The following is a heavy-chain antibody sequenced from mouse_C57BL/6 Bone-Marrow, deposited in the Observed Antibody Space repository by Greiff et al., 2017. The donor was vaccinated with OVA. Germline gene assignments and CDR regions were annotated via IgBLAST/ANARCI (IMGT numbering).Heavy chain of an antibody. V-gene: IGHV1-22*01. J-gene: IGHJ3*01. CDR1: GYTFTDYN. Sequence: DVQLQESGPELVKPGASVKMSCKASGYTFTDYNMHWVKQSHGKSLEWIGYINPNNGGTSYNQKFKGKATLTVNKSSSTAYMELRSLTSEDSAVYYCAKGDSSGPWFAYWGQGTLVTVSA. D-gene: IGHD3-2*02. CDR3: AKGDSSGPWFAY. CDR2: INPNNGGT.